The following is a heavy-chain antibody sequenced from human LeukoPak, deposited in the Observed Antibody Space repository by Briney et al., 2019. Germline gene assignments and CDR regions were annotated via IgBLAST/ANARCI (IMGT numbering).Heavy chain of an antibody. CDR3: ARESSSWPKNWFDP. D-gene: IGHD6-13*01. CDR2: INPNSGGT. CDR1: GYTFTGYY. Sequence: ASVKVSCKASGYTFTGYYMHWVRQAPGQGLEWMGRINPNSGGTNYAQKFQGRVTMTRDTSISTAYMELSRLRSDDTAVYYCARESSSWPKNWFDPWGQGTLVTVSS. J-gene: IGHJ5*02. V-gene: IGHV1-2*06.